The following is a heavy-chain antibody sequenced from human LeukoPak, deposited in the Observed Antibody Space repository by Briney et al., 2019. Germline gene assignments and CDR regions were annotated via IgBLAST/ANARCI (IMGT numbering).Heavy chain of an antibody. CDR1: GFIFNNYG. J-gene: IGHJ5*02. V-gene: IGHV3-23*01. Sequence: GGSLRLSCAASGFIFNNYGLIWVRQAPGKGLEWVSTISNDGGGTQYADFVEGRFTISRDNSKNTLFLQMSSLRAEDTALYYCAKGSSGYFADLWGQGTLVTVSS. D-gene: IGHD3-22*01. CDR2: ISNDGGGT. CDR3: AKGSSGYFADL.